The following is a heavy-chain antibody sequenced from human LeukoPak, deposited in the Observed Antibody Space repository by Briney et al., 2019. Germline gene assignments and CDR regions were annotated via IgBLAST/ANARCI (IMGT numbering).Heavy chain of an antibody. J-gene: IGHJ6*02. V-gene: IGHV3-23*01. CDR2: ISGSGGST. CDR1: GFTFSSYA. Sequence: GGSLRLSCAASGFTFSSYAMSWVRQAPGKGLEWVSAISGSGGSTYYADSVKGRFTIPRDNSKNTLYLQMNSLRAEDTAVYYCARAYYYYYGMDVWGQGTTVTVSS. CDR3: ARAYYYYYGMDV.